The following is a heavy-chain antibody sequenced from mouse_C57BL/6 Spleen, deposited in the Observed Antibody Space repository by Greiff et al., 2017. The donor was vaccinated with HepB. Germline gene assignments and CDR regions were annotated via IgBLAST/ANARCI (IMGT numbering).Heavy chain of an antibody. CDR3: TGLYGSSYCV. V-gene: IGHV1-15*01. CDR1: GYTFTDYE. D-gene: IGHD1-1*01. J-gene: IGHJ1*03. Sequence: VQLQESGAELVRPGASVTLSCKASGYTFTDYEMHWVKQTPVHGLEWIGAIDPETGGTAYNQKFKGKAILTADKSSSTAYMELRSLTSEDSAVYYCTGLYGSSYCVWGTGTTVTVSS. CDR2: IDPETGGT.